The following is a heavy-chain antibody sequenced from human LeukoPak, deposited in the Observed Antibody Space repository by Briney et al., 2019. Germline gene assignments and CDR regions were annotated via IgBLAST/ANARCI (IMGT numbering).Heavy chain of an antibody. CDR1: GFSFSSYA. Sequence: GGSLRLSCAASGFSFSSYAMSWVRQAPGKGLEWVSTITASGGSTYYADSVKGRFTISRDNSKNTLYLQINSLRAEDTALYYCAKLVLFSGTTGDLNYWGQGTLVTVSP. J-gene: IGHJ4*02. CDR2: ITASGGST. V-gene: IGHV3-23*01. CDR3: AKLVLFSGTTGDLNY. D-gene: IGHD1-1*01.